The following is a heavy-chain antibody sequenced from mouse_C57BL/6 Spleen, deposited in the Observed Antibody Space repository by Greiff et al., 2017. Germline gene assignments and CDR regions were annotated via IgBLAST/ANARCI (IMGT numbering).Heavy chain of an antibody. CDR2: IYPGDGDT. CDR1: GYAFSSSW. J-gene: IGHJ1*03. Sequence: QVQLQQSGPELVKPGASVKISCKASGYAFSSSWMTWVKQRPGKGLEWIGRIYPGDGDTNYNGKFKGKATLTADRSSSTAYMQLSSLTSEDSAVYICARRGLGRGWYFDVWGTGTTVTVSS. CDR3: ARRGLGRGWYFDV. D-gene: IGHD4-1*01. V-gene: IGHV1-82*01.